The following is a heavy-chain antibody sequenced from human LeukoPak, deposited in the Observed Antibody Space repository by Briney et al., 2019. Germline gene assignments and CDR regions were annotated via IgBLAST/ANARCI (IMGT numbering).Heavy chain of an antibody. CDR2: INHSGST. CDR3: ARLGYGYDFWSGYSQRWFDP. CDR1: GVSFSGYY. V-gene: IGHV4-34*01. D-gene: IGHD3-3*01. Sequence: SETLSLTCAVYGVSFSGYYWSWIRQPPGKGLEWIGEINHSGSTNYNPSLKSRVTISVDTSKNQFSLKLSSVTAADTAVYYCARLGYGYDFWSGYSQRWFDPWGQGTLVTVSS. J-gene: IGHJ5*02.